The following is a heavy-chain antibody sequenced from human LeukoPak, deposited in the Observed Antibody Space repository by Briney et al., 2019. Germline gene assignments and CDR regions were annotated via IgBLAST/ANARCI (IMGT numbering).Heavy chain of an antibody. V-gene: IGHV3-23*01. CDR1: GFFLGSYA. J-gene: IGHJ6*02. CDR2: ISGSGGST. Sequence: PGGSLRLSCEASGFFLGSYAMSWVRQAPGKGLEWVSSISGSGGSTYYAESVKGRFTISRDNSKNTLYLQMSSLRVEDTAVYYCTRDLMDYDVSTGLHHYYMDVWGQGTTVTVSS. D-gene: IGHD3-9*01. CDR3: TRDLMDYDVSTGLHHYYMDV.